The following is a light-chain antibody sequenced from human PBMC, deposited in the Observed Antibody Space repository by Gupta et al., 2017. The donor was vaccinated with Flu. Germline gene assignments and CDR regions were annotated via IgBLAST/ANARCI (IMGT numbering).Light chain of an antibody. CDR2: SSN. CDR1: SSHIGSNS. Sequence: SVLTQPPSASGTPGQRVTISCSGSSSHIGSNSVYWYQQLPGTAPQLLIYSSNQRPSGVPDRFSGSKSGTSAALAISGLRAEDEADYYCSTWDDSRSGLVFGGGTKVTVL. J-gene: IGLJ3*02. CDR3: STWDDSRSGLV. V-gene: IGLV1-47*01.